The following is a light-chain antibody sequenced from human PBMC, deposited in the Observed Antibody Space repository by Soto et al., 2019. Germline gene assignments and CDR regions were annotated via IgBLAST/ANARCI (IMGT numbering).Light chain of an antibody. CDR2: GAS. CDR3: QQYNNWPPIT. CDR1: QSVSSN. V-gene: IGKV3-15*01. J-gene: IGKJ5*01. Sequence: EIVMTQSPATVSLSPGERSTLWLMPSQSVSSNLAWYQQKLGQAPRLLIYGASTRATGIPARFSGSGSGTEFTLTISSLQSEDFAVYYCQQYNNWPPITFGQGTRLEIK.